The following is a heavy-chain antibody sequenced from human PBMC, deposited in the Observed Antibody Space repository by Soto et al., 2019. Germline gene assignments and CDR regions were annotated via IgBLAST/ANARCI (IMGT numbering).Heavy chain of an antibody. CDR2: INPILSMS. D-gene: IGHD3-10*01. CDR3: ASSYGSGYRAFDY. Sequence: QVQLVQSGAEVKRPGSSVKVSCKASGDTFTFYSINWVRQAPGLGLEWMGRINPILSMSNYAQRFQGRVMXTXEXXTSTAYMELSSLRSEDTAIYYCASSYGSGYRAFDYWGQGALVTVSS. CDR1: GDTFTFYS. J-gene: IGHJ4*02. V-gene: IGHV1-69*02.